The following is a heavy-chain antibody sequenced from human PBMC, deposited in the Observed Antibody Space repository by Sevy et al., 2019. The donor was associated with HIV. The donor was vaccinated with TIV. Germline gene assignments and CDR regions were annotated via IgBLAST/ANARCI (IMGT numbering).Heavy chain of an antibody. D-gene: IGHD2-2*01. CDR1: GYTFTSYA. V-gene: IGHV1-3*01. CDR3: ARSVIPTAIFDY. CDR2: INPGNGNT. J-gene: IGHJ4*02. Sequence: ASVKVSCKASGYTFTSYAIHWVRQAPGQRLEWMGWINPGNGNTKYSQKFQGRVTITRDTSASTTYMDLSGLRSEDTAVYYCARSVIPTAIFDYWGRGTLVTVSS.